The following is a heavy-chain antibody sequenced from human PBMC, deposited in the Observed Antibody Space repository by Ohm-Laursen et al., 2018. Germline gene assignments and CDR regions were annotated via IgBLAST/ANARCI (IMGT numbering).Heavy chain of an antibody. Sequence: SETLSLTCTVSGGSISSYYWSWIRQPPGRGLEWIGYIYNSGSTNYNPSLKSRVTISVDTSKNQFSLKLSSVTAADTAVYYCASLGYGDSFDYWGQGTLVTVSS. J-gene: IGHJ4*02. CDR2: IYNSGST. CDR1: GGSISSYY. CDR3: ASLGYGDSFDY. D-gene: IGHD4-17*01. V-gene: IGHV4-59*01.